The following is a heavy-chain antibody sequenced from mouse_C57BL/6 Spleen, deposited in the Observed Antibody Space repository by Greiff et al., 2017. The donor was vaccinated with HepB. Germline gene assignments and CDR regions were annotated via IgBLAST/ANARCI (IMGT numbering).Heavy chain of an antibody. Sequence: QVQLQQSGAELVRPGTSVKMSCKASGYTFTNYWIGWAKQRPGHGLEWIGDIYPGGGYTNYNEKFKGKATLTADKSSSTAYMQFSSLTSEDSAIYYCARDYGSHYWYFDVWGTGTTVTVSS. CDR1: GYTFTNYW. D-gene: IGHD1-1*01. V-gene: IGHV1-63*01. CDR2: IYPGGGYT. CDR3: ARDYGSHYWYFDV. J-gene: IGHJ1*03.